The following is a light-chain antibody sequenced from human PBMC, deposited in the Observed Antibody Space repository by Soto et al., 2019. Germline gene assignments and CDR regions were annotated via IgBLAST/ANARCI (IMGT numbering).Light chain of an antibody. CDR1: QSLSTSY. CDR2: DAS. V-gene: IGKV3-20*01. Sequence: EIVLTQSPLTLTLSPGERATLSCRASQSLSTSYFARYPQTPGQAPRLLTYDASSRVTGIRARLSCSGSGTDFTLTISRLEPEDLAVYSRQQYLNSPVTFGGGTKV. J-gene: IGKJ4*02. CDR3: QQYLNSPVT.